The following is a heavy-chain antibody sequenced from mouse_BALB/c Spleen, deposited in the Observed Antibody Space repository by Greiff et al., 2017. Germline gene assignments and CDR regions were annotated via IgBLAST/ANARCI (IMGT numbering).Heavy chain of an antibody. Sequence: VQLKQSGAELVKPGASVKLSCTASGFNIKDTYMHWVKQRPEQGLEWIGRIDPANGNTKYDPKFQGKATITADTSSNTAYLQLSSLTSEDTAVYYCAREGYDEGYYFDYWGQGTTLTVSS. D-gene: IGHD2-14*01. CDR3: AREGYDEGYYFDY. J-gene: IGHJ2*01. CDR2: IDPANGNT. CDR1: GFNIKDTY. V-gene: IGHV14-3*02.